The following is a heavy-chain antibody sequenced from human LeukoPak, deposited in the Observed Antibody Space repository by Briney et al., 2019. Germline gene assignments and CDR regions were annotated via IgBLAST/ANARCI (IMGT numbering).Heavy chain of an antibody. CDR2: INAGNGNT. V-gene: IGHV1-3*01. CDR1: GYTFTSYA. J-gene: IGHJ6*02. D-gene: IGHD4-17*01. CDR3: ARGAGGDYFVFVPAGLSGNGMDV. Sequence: ASVKVSCKASGYTFTSYAMHWVRQAPGQRLEWMGWINAGNGNTKYSQKFQGRVTITRDTSASTAYMELSSLRSEDTAVYYCARGAGGDYFVFVPAGLSGNGMDVWGQGTTVTVSS.